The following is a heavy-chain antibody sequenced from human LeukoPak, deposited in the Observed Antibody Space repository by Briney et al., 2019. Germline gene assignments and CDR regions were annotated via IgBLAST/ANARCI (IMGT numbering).Heavy chain of an antibody. CDR1: GSTFSSYE. CDR2: ISSSGSTI. J-gene: IGHJ4*02. Sequence: GGSLRLSCAASGSTFSSYEMNWVRQAPGKGLEWVSYISSSGSTIYYADSVKGRFTISRDNAKNSLYLQMNSLRAEDTAVYYCARESSGSGWYLEPIDYWGQGTLVTGSS. V-gene: IGHV3-48*03. D-gene: IGHD6-19*01. CDR3: ARESSGSGWYLEPIDY.